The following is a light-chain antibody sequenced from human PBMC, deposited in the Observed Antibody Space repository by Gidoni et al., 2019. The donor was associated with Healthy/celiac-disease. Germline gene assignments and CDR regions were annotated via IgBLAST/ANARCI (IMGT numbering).Light chain of an antibody. J-gene: IGKJ1*01. CDR3: QQRSNWPWT. Sequence: EIVLTQSPATLSLSPGERATLSSRASQSVSSYLAWYQQKPGQAPRLLIYGASNRATGIPARFSGSGSGTDFTLTISSLEPEDFAVYYCQQRSNWPWTFGQGTKVEIK. CDR1: QSVSSY. CDR2: GAS. V-gene: IGKV3-11*01.